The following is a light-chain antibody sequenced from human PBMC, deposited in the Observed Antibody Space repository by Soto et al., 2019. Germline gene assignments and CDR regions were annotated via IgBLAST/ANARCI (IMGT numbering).Light chain of an antibody. V-gene: IGKV1-6*01. Sequence: AIQMTQSPSSLSASVGDRVTITCRASQGIRNDLGWYQQKPGKAPKLLIYAASNLQTGVPSRFSGSGSGTDFPLTITGLQPDDFATYYCLKDYSYPRTLGRGTKLEIK. CDR2: AAS. CDR1: QGIRND. J-gene: IGKJ2*02. CDR3: LKDYSYPRT.